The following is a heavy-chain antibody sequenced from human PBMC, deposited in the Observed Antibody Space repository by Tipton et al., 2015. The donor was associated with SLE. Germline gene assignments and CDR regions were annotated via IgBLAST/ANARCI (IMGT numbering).Heavy chain of an antibody. CDR2: ISYTGST. J-gene: IGHJ4*02. D-gene: IGHD2-2*01. V-gene: IGHV4-38-2*02. CDR1: GFSISSGYY. CDR3: ARGPYGPAASYDC. Sequence: TLSLTCNVSGFSISSGYYWGWFRQSPGKGLEWIGSISYTGSTNYNPSLKSRVTISVDTSKNQFSLKLKSVSAADTAVYYCARGPYGPAASYDCWGQGSLVTVSS.